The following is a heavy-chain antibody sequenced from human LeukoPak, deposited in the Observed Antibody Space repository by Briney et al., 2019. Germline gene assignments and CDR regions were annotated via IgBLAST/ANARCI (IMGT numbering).Heavy chain of an antibody. CDR2: IYHSGST. D-gene: IGHD5-24*01. CDR3: ARGERDGYNRVY. V-gene: IGHV4-38-2*02. CDR1: GYFISSGYY. Sequence: SETLSLTCTVSGYFISSGYYWGWIRQPPGKGLEWIGSIYHSGSTYYNPSLKSRVTISVDTSKNQFSLKLSSVTAADTAVYYCARGERDGYNRVYWGQGTLVTVSS. J-gene: IGHJ4*02.